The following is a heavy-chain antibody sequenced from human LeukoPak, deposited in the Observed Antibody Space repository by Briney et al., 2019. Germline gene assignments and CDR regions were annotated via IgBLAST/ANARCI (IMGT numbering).Heavy chain of an antibody. V-gene: IGHV1-2*02. Sequence: GASVKVSCKTSGYSENFYGITGVRQAAGKGLEWMGWLNPNSGGTNYAQKFQGRVTMTRDTSISTAYMELSRLRSDDTAVYYCARVLNRIVVVPAAMSFDYWGQRTLVTVSS. CDR1: GYSENFYG. D-gene: IGHD2-2*01. CDR2: LNPNSGGT. J-gene: IGHJ4*02. CDR3: ARVLNRIVVVPAAMSFDY.